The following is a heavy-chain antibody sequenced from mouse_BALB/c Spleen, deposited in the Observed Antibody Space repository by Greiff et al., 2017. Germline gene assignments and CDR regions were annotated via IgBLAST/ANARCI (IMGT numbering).Heavy chain of an antibody. V-gene: IGHV14-3*02. CDR2: IDPANGNT. CDR1: GFNIKDTY. Sequence: EVQRVESGAELVKPGASVKLSCTASGFNIKDTYMHWVKQRPEQGLEWIGRIDPANGNTKYDPKFQGKATITADTSSNTAYLQLSSLTSEDTAVYYCARDRGLAYWGQGTLVTVSA. J-gene: IGHJ3*01. CDR3: ARDRGLAY.